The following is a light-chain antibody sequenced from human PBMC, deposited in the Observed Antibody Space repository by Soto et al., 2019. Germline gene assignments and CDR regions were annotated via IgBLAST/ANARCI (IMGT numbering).Light chain of an antibody. J-gene: IGLJ2*01. CDR2: DVT. Sequence: QSALTQPASVSGSPGQSITISCAGTSSDVGAYDYVSWYQQHPGKAPKLVICDVTNRPSGVSNRFSGSKSGNTASLTISGLQAEDEADYYCSSYRRGTTLVFGGGTKLTVL. CDR3: SSYRRGTTLV. CDR1: SSDVGAYDY. V-gene: IGLV2-14*03.